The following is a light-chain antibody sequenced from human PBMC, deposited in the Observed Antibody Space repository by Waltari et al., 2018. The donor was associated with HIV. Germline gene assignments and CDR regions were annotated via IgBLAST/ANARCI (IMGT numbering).Light chain of an antibody. V-gene: IGLV2-14*01. CDR1: SSYIGSYHY. J-gene: IGLJ3*02. Sequence: QSALTQPASVSGSLGQSITIPCIGTSSYIGSYHYVSWYPHHPDKAPTLVIYDANARPSGVPFRCSGSKSSNTASLTIAGLQAEDEADYYCSSYTSTSTLLFGGGTKVTVL. CDR2: DAN. CDR3: SSYTSTSTLL.